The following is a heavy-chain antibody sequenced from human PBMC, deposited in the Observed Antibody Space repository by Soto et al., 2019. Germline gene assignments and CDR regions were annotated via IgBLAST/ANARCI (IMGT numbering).Heavy chain of an antibody. D-gene: IGHD1-20*01. CDR3: TRHINWNDEPNGFDP. V-gene: IGHV3-73*01. CDR2: IRSKANSYAT. CDR1: GFTFSGSA. Sequence: GGSLRLSCAASGFTFSGSAMHWVRQASGKGLEWVGRIRSKANSYATAYAASVKGRFTISRDDSKNTAYLQMNSLKTEDTAVYYCTRHINWNDEPNGFDPWGQGTLVTVSS. J-gene: IGHJ5*02.